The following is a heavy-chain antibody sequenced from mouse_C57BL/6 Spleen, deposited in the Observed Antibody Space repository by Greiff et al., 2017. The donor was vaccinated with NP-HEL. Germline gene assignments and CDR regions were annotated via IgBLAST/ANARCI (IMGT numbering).Heavy chain of an antibody. CDR2: INPNNGGT. V-gene: IGHV1-26*01. Sequence: VQLQQSGPELVKPGASVKISCKASGYTFTDYYMYWVKQSPGKSLEWIGDINPNNGGTSYNQKFKGKATLTVDTSSSTAYMELRTLTSEDSAVYYCAGSSCCDRCCGFGGWGKGTMVTVAA. J-gene: IGHJ3*01. CDR3: AGSSCCDRCCGFGG. D-gene: IGHD2-14*01. CDR1: GYTFTDYY.